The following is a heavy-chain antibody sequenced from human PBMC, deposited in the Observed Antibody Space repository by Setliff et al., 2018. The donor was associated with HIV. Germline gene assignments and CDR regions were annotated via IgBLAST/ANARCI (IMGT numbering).Heavy chain of an antibody. CDR3: ATLQFLDLGGFDP. CDR2: INHSGST. CDR1: GGSFSGYY. Sequence: LSLTCAVYGGSFSGYYWSWIRQPPGKGLEWIGDINHSGSTNYNPSLKSRVTISVDTSKNQFSLKLSPLTAADTAVYYCATLQFLDLGGFDPWGQGTLVTVSS. D-gene: IGHD3-3*01. J-gene: IGHJ5*02. V-gene: IGHV4-34*01.